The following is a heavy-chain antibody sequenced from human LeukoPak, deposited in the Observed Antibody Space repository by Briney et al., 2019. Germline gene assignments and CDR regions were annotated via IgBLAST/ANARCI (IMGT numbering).Heavy chain of an antibody. CDR3: ARRRYYDSSGYFDF. V-gene: IGHV5-51*01. CDR2: IYPGDSDT. J-gene: IGHJ4*02. D-gene: IGHD3-22*01. CDR1: GYSFTNYW. Sequence: GESLQISCQGSGYSFTNYWIGWVRQMPGKGLEWMGIIYPGDSDTRYSPSFQGQVTISADKSITTAYLQWSSLKASDSAMYYCARRRYYDSSGYFDFWGQGTLVTVSS.